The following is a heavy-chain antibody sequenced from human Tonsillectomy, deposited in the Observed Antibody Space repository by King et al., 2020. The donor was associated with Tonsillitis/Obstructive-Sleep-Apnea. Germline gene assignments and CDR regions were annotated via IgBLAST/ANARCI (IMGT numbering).Heavy chain of an antibody. D-gene: IGHD1-1*01. J-gene: IGHJ3*02. CDR1: GGSISSSTYY. CDR3: ARRVQLERRGDAFNI. Sequence: QLQESGPGLVKPSETLSLTCTGSGGSISSSTYYWGWIRQPPWKGLEWIGTSYYSGSTYYNPSLTPHVTISVDTSNNQFSLKLSSVTAADTAVHYCARRVQLERRGDAFNIWGQGTMVTVSS. V-gene: IGHV4-39*01. CDR2: SYYSGST.